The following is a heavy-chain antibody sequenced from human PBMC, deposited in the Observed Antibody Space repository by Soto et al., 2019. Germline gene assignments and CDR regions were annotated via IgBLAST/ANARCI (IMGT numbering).Heavy chain of an antibody. V-gene: IGHV2-5*02. D-gene: IGHD3-10*01. J-gene: IGHJ5*02. CDR2: LYWDDDK. Sequence: QMTLKESGPTLVKPTQTLTLTCTFSGFSLSTTGAGVGWIRQPPGKALEWLALLYWDDDKTYSPSLQSRLTITKDTSKNQVILTMTNMDPVDTATYYCVSGSFPSWFDPWGQGTLVTISS. CDR1: GFSLSTTGAG. CDR3: VSGSFPSWFDP.